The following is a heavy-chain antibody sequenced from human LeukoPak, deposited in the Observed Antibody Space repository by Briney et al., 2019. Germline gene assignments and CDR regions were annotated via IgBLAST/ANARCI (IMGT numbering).Heavy chain of an antibody. V-gene: IGHV3-33*01. Sequence: GGSLRLSCAASGFTFSSYGMHWVRQAPGKGLEWVAVIWYDGSNKYYADSVKGRFTISRDNAKNTLYLQMNSLRAEDTAVYYCARVPYSSGWYDPYYYYGMDVWGQGTTVTVSS. D-gene: IGHD6-19*01. CDR3: ARVPYSSGWYDPYYYYGMDV. J-gene: IGHJ6*02. CDR2: IWYDGSNK. CDR1: GFTFSSYG.